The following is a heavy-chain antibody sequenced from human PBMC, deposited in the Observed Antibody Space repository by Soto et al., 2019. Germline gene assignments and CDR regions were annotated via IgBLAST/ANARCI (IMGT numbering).Heavy chain of an antibody. CDR1: GFTFVNFA. CDR3: ARAPIGNSRYCCGFDV. J-gene: IGHJ6*02. D-gene: IGHD2-15*01. CDR2: IGGDGTSI. V-gene: IGHV3-23*01. Sequence: EVQMLESGGGFAQPGGSLRLSCAASGFTFVNFAMIWVRQSPVKGLGWVSSIGGDGTSIWYADSVKGRFTVSRDNSKNTLYLQMDSLTVDDTAVYYGARAPIGNSRYCCGFDVWCQGTTVTVYS.